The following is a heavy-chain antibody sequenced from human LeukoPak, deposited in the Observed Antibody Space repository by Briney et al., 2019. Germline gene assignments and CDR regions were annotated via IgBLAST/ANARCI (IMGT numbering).Heavy chain of an antibody. Sequence: GGSLRLSCAASGFTFSNYWMNWVRQAPGKGLEWVANIKTEGSETYYVDSVKGRFTISRDNAKNSVYLQMNSLRAEDTAIYYCARTGKFDSWGRGTLVTVSA. J-gene: IGHJ5*01. CDR1: GFTFSNYW. CDR2: IKTEGSET. V-gene: IGHV3-7*05. CDR3: ARTGKFDS.